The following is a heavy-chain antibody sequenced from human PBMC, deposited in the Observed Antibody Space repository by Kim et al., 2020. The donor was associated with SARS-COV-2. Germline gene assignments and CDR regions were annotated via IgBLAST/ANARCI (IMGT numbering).Heavy chain of an antibody. J-gene: IGHJ6*01. V-gene: IGHV3-23*03. CDR1: GFTFSSYA. CDR3: AQEQVREGPYSSYYGMDV. Sequence: GGSLRLSCAASGFTFSSYAMSWVRQAPGKGLEWVSVIFCGGSSTYYADSVKGRFTIPRDNSKNTLYLQMNSLRAEDTAVYYCAQEQVREGPYSSYYGMDV. CDR2: IFCGGSST. D-gene: IGHD2-15*01.